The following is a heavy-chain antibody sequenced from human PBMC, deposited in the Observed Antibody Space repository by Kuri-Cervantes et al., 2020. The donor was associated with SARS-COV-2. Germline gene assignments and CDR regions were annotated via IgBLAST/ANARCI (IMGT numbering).Heavy chain of an antibody. D-gene: IGHD1-26*01. CDR2: ISSSSSYI. CDR3: ARQWELPNLGDFDY. CDR1: GFTFSSYS. V-gene: IGHV3-21*01. Sequence: GESLKISCAASGFTFSSYSMNWVRQAPGKGLEWVSSISSSSSYIYYADSVKGRFTISRDNAKNSLYLQMNSLRAEDTAVYYCARQWELPNLGDFDYWGQGTLVTDSS. J-gene: IGHJ4*02.